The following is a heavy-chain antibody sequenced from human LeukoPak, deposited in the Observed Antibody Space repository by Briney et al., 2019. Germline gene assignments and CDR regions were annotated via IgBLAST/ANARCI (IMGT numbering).Heavy chain of an antibody. J-gene: IGHJ3*02. CDR1: GFTFSSYA. V-gene: IGHV3-23*01. D-gene: IGHD6-13*01. CDR3: ARVGRTMTAAGFGAFDI. Sequence: GGSLRLSCAASGFTFSSYAMSWVRQAPGKGLEWVSAISGSGGSTYYADSVKGRFTISRDNAKNSLYLQMNSLRAEDTALYYCARVGRTMTAAGFGAFDIWGQGTMVTVSS. CDR2: ISGSGGST.